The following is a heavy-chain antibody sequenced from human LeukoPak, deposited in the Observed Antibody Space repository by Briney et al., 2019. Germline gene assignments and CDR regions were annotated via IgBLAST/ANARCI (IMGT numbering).Heavy chain of an antibody. V-gene: IGHV1-18*01. CDR2: ISAYNGNT. J-gene: IGHJ4*02. CDR1: GGTFSSYA. D-gene: IGHD3-22*01. Sequence: ASVKVSCKASGGTFSSYAISWVRQAPGQGLEWMGWISAYNGNTNYAQKLQGRVTMTTDTSTSTAYMELRSLRSDDTAVYYCARGRRGELSTLYYYDSSAFDYWGQGTPVTVSS. CDR3: ARGRRGELSTLYYYDSSAFDY.